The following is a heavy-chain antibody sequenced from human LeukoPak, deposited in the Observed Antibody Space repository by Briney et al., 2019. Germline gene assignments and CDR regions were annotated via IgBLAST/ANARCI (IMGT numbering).Heavy chain of an antibody. CDR3: ARHRPYFDDSDYYYYMDV. J-gene: IGHJ6*03. CDR2: IYPGDSDT. Sequence: GESLKISCKGSGYSFTSYWIGWVRQMPGKGLEWMGIIYPGDSDTRYSPSFQGQVTISADKSISTAYLQWSSLKASDTAMYYCARHRPYFDDSDYYYYMDVWGKGTTVTVSS. V-gene: IGHV5-51*01. CDR1: GYSFTSYW. D-gene: IGHD4-17*01.